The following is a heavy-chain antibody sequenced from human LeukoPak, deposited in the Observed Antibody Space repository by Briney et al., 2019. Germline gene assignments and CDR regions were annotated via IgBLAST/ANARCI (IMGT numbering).Heavy chain of an antibody. Sequence: GASVKVSCKASGYTFTSYGISWVRQAPGQGLEWMGWISAYNGNTNYAQKLQGRVTMTTDTSTSTAYMELRSLRSDDTAVYYCARDFPSSDAKTPMITPDVWGQGTTVTVSS. V-gene: IGHV1-18*01. CDR2: ISAYNGNT. CDR3: ARDFPSSDAKTPMITPDV. CDR1: GYTFTSYG. J-gene: IGHJ6*02. D-gene: IGHD3-16*01.